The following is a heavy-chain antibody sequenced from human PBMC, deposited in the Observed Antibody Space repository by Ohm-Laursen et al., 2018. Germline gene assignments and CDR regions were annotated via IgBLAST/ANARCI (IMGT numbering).Heavy chain of an antibody. V-gene: IGHV1-8*01. CDR2: MNPNSGNT. Sequence: GASVKVSCKASGYTFTSYDINWVRQATGQGLEWMGWMNPNSGNTGYAQKFQGRVTMTRDTSISTAYMELSRLRSDDTAVYYCARVDDTANFDYWGQGTLVTVSS. CDR3: ARVDDTANFDY. D-gene: IGHD5-18*01. J-gene: IGHJ4*02. CDR1: GYTFTSYD.